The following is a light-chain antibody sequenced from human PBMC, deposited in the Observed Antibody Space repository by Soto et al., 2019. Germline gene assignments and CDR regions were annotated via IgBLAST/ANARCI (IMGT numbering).Light chain of an antibody. V-gene: IGKV3-15*01. CDR1: QSVSGN. Sequence: EIMMTQSPDTLSVSPWERATLSCRASQSVSGNLAWYQQNPGQAPRLLIYGASARATGIPARFSGSGSGTEFTLTISSLQSEDFAVYYCQQYSSWPRTFGQGTKVEIK. CDR2: GAS. CDR3: QQYSSWPRT. J-gene: IGKJ1*01.